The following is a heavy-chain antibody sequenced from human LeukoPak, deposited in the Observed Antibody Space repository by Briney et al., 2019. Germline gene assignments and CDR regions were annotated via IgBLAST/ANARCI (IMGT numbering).Heavy chain of an antibody. D-gene: IGHD3-9*01. Sequence: SVKVSCKASGGTFSSYAISWVRQAPGQGLEWMGRIIPIFGTANYAQKFQGRVTITTDESTSTAYMELSNLSSEDTAVYYCAGDYDILTGYYHDAFDIWGQGTMVTVSS. CDR2: IIPIFGTA. CDR3: AGDYDILTGYYHDAFDI. CDR1: GGTFSSYA. V-gene: IGHV1-69*05. J-gene: IGHJ3*02.